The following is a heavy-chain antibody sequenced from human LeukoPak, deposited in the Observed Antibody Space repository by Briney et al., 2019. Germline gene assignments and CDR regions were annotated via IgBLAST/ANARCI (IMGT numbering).Heavy chain of an antibody. Sequence: GGSLRLSCAASGFTVSGNYMTWVRQAPGKGLEWVSAISSSSSYIYYADSVKGRFTISRDNAKNSLYLQMNSLRAEDTAVYYCARDKAHYYGSGSYVPFDYWGQGTLVTVSS. CDR1: GFTVSGNY. D-gene: IGHD3-10*01. J-gene: IGHJ4*02. CDR2: ISSSSSYI. V-gene: IGHV3-21*01. CDR3: ARDKAHYYGSGSYVPFDY.